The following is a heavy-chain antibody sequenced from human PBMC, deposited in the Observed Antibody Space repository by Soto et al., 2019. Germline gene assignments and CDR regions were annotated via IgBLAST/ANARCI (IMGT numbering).Heavy chain of an antibody. CDR3: ARGPNYYDSSGYFAPHFDY. D-gene: IGHD3-22*01. CDR2: IIPIFGTA. CDR1: GGTFSSYA. Sequence: SVKVSCKASGGTFSSYAISWVRQAPGQGLEWMGGIIPIFGTANYAQKFQGRVTITADESTSTAYMERSSLRSEDTAVYYCARGPNYYDSSGYFAPHFDYWGQGTLVTVSS. V-gene: IGHV1-69*13. J-gene: IGHJ4*02.